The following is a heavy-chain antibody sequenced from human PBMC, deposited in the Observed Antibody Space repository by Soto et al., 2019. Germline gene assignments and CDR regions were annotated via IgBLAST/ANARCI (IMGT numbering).Heavy chain of an antibody. D-gene: IGHD2-2*01. V-gene: IGHV4-31*03. CDR3: AGGTALGCSSTSCYGQYYYYYYYMDV. Sequence: SETLSLTCTVSGGSISSGGYYWSWIRQHPGKGLEWIGYIYYSGSTYYNPSLKSRVTISVDTSKNQFSLKLSSVTAADTAVYYCAGGTALGCSSTSCYGQYYYYYYYMDVWGKGTTVTVAS. CDR2: IYYSGST. CDR1: GGSISSGGYY. J-gene: IGHJ6*03.